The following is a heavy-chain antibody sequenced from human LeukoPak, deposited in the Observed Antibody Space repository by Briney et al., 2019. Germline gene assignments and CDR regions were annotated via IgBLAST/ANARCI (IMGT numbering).Heavy chain of an antibody. D-gene: IGHD5-18*01. Sequence: GRSLRPSCAASGFTFSSYAMHWVSQAPGKGLEWVAVISYDGSNKYYADSVKGRFTISRDNSKNTLYLQMNSLRAEDTAVYYCARAGTGYSYGFFDYWGQGTLVTVSS. CDR2: ISYDGSNK. CDR3: ARAGTGYSYGFFDY. J-gene: IGHJ4*02. CDR1: GFTFSSYA. V-gene: IGHV3-30*04.